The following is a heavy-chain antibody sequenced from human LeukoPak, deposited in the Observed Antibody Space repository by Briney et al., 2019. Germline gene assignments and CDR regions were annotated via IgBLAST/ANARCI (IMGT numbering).Heavy chain of an antibody. V-gene: IGHV1-46*03. D-gene: IGHD2-2*01. CDR2: INPGGGST. CDR3: ARGVPAAIRYFQH. CDR1: GYTFTSYY. J-gene: IGHJ1*01. Sequence: ASVKVSCKASGYTFTSYYMHWVRQAPGQGLEWMGIINPGGGSTSYAQKFQGRVTMTRDTSTSTVYMELSSLKSEDTAVYYCARGVPAAIRYFQHWGQGTLVTVSS.